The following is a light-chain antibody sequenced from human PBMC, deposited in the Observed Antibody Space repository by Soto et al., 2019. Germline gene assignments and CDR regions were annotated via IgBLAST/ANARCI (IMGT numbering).Light chain of an antibody. CDR1: QSISSW. CDR3: QQYNSYSREA. V-gene: IGKV1-5*01. CDR2: DAS. J-gene: IGKJ3*01. Sequence: DIQMTQSPSTLSASVGDRVTITCRASQSISSWLAWYQQKPGKAPKLLIYDASSLESGVPSRFSGSGSGTEFTLTISSLQPDDFANYYCQQYNSYSREAFGPGTKVDIK.